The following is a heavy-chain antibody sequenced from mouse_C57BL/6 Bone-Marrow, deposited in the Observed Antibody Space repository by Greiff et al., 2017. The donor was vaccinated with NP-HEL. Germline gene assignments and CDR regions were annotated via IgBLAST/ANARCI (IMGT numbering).Heavy chain of an antibody. D-gene: IGHD2-1*01. J-gene: IGHJ2*01. CDR1: GYTFTSYG. CDR3: ARLRGNYADFDY. CDR2: IYPRSGNT. Sequence: VKLVESGAELARPGASVKLSCKASGYTFTSYGISWVKQRTGQGLEWIGEIYPRSGNTYYNEKFKGKATLTADKSSSTAYMELRSLTSEDSAVYFCARLRGNYADFDYWGQGTTLTVSS. V-gene: IGHV1-81*01.